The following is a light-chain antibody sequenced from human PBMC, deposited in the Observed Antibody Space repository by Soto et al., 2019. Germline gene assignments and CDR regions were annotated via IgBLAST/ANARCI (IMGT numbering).Light chain of an antibody. V-gene: IGLV2-14*01. CDR1: SRDVGGYDH. Sequence: QSALTQPASVSGSPGQSITISCTGTSRDVGGYDHVSWHQQHPGKAPKVIITEVSNRPSGVSNRFSGSKSGNTASLTISGLQAEDESDYYCSSYISSSTFLVFGGGTKLTVL. CDR3: SSYISSSTFLV. J-gene: IGLJ2*01. CDR2: EVS.